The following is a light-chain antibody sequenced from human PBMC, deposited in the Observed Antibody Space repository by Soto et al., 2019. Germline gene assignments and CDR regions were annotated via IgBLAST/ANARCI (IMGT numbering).Light chain of an antibody. Sequence: QSVLTQPPSASGTPGQRVTISCSGGNSNIGTYSVNWYQQLPGTAPKLLIDSNNERPSGVPDRFSGSKSGTSASLTISGLQSEDEADYYCAAWDGTPSVNGYLFGAGTKVTVL. CDR1: NSNIGTYS. CDR2: SNN. V-gene: IGLV1-44*01. CDR3: AAWDGTPSVNGYL. J-gene: IGLJ1*01.